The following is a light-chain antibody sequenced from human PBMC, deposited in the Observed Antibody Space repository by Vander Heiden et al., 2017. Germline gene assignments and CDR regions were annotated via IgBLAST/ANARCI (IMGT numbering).Light chain of an antibody. CDR3: QAWDNSTPMV. Sequence: SYELIQPPSSSVSPAQTANTTCSGDKVGDNFACCYHQKPGQSPLLVIYQDNRRPSGIPERFACSHSGNTATLTITGTQAVDEADYYCQAWDNSTPMVFGGGTKLTVL. CDR1: KVGDNF. V-gene: IGLV3-1*01. CDR2: QDN. J-gene: IGLJ2*01.